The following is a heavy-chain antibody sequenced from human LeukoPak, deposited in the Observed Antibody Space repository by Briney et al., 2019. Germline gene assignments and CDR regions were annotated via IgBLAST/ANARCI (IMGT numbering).Heavy chain of an antibody. J-gene: IGHJ4*02. CDR3: ASSVSGSYELDY. V-gene: IGHV4-34*01. D-gene: IGHD1-26*01. CDR2: INHSGST. CDR1: GGSFSGYY. Sequence: SETLSLTCAVYGGSFSGYYWSWIRQPPGKGLEWIGEINHSGSTNYNTSLKSRVTISVDTPKNQFSLKLSSVTAADTAVYYCASSVSGSYELDYWGQGTLVTVSS.